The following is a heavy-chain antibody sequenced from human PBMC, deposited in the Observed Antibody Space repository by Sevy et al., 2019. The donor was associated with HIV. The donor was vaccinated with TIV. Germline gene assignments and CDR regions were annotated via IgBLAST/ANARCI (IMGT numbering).Heavy chain of an antibody. Sequence: GESLKISCAASGFTFSSYWMHWVRQAPGKGLVWVSRINSDGSSTSYADSVKGRFTISRDNAKNTLYLQMNSLRAEDTAVYYCARDRKRWLQDWYFDLWGRGTLVTVSS. J-gene: IGHJ2*01. CDR2: INSDGSST. D-gene: IGHD5-12*01. CDR3: ARDRKRWLQDWYFDL. V-gene: IGHV3-74*01. CDR1: GFTFSSYW.